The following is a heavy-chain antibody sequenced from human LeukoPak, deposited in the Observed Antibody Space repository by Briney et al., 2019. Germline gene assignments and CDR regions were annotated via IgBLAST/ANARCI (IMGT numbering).Heavy chain of an antibody. CDR1: GFTLSDYN. Sequence: GGSLRLSCAASGFTLSDYNMNRVHQAPGKGLEWVSYITNGGSTIHHADSVKGRFTISRDNAKKTLYLQMNSLRAEDTAVYYCARSIGLTGGGVDVWGQGTTVTVSS. V-gene: IGHV3-11*01. CDR2: ITNGGSTI. D-gene: IGHD3-9*01. J-gene: IGHJ6*02. CDR3: ARSIGLTGGGVDV.